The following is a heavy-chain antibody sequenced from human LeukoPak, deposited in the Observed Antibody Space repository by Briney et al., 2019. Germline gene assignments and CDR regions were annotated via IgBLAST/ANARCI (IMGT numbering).Heavy chain of an antibody. V-gene: IGHV3-33*01. CDR3: ARDPAANYFDY. CDR1: GFTFSSYG. J-gene: IGHJ4*02. CDR2: IWYDGSNK. D-gene: IGHD6-13*01. Sequence: GGSLRLSCAASGFTFSSYGMHWVRQAPGKGLKWVAVIWYDGSNKYYADSVKGRFTISRDNSKNTLYLQMNSLRAEDTAVYYCARDPAANYFDYWGQGTLVTVSS.